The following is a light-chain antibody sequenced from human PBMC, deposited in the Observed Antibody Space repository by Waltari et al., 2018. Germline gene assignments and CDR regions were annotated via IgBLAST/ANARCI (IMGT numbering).Light chain of an antibody. V-gene: IGLV2-14*01. CDR2: DVT. Sequence: QSALTQPASVSGSPGQSVTIFCTGTSTDVGGYNSVSWYQEHPGQAPRLIIYDVTYRPSGVSDRFSGSKSGNTASLTISGLQAEDEADYYCTSQSTNNVVLFGGGTKLTV. J-gene: IGLJ2*01. CDR1: STDVGGYNS. CDR3: TSQSTNNVVL.